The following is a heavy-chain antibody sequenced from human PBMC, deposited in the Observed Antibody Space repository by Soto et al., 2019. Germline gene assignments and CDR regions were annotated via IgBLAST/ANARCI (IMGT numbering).Heavy chain of an antibody. J-gene: IGHJ5*02. V-gene: IGHV3-23*01. CDR2: ISGSGGSK. CDR1: GFTFSSYA. D-gene: IGHD3-9*01. Sequence: EVQLLESGGGLVQPGGSLRLSCAASGFTFSSYAMSWVRQAPGKGLEWASAISGSGGSKYYADSVKGRFTISRDNSKNTLYLKMNSLRAEDTAVYYCAKDGNPIPYLTGYYRLGWFDPWGQGTLVTVSS. CDR3: AKDGNPIPYLTGYYRLGWFDP.